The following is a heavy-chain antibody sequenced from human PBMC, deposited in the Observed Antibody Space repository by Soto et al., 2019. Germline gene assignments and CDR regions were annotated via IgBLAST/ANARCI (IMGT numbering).Heavy chain of an antibody. CDR3: ARFYYDSSGYLPSPYYYYYGMDV. Sequence: GESLKISCAASGFTFSSYWMSWVRQAPGKGLEWVANLKQDGSEKYYVDSVKGRFTISRDNAKNSLYLQMNSLRAEDTAVYYCARFYYDSSGYLPSPYYYYYGMDVWGQGTTVTVSS. D-gene: IGHD3-22*01. J-gene: IGHJ6*02. V-gene: IGHV3-7*04. CDR2: LKQDGSEK. CDR1: GFTFSSYW.